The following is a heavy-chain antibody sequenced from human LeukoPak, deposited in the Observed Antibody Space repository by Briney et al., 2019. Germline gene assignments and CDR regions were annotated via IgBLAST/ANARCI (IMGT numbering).Heavy chain of an antibody. Sequence: RVASVKVSCKASGYTFTSYDIIWVRQATGQGLEWMGWMNPNSGNTGYAQKFQGRVTITRNTSISTAYMELSSLRSEDTAVYYCARVVPGPYNTFDPWGQGTLVIVSS. V-gene: IGHV1-8*03. CDR1: GYTFTSYD. CDR3: ARVVPGPYNTFDP. J-gene: IGHJ5*02. CDR2: MNPNSGNT. D-gene: IGHD2-8*02.